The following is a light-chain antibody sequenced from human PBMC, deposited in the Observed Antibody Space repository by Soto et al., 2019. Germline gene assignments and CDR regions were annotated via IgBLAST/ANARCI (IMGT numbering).Light chain of an antibody. V-gene: IGLV1-40*01. J-gene: IGLJ2*01. CDR3: QSYDSSLSGVV. CDR2: GNN. CDR1: SSNIGAGYV. Sequence: QSVLTQPPSVSGAPGQRVTISCTGTSSNIGAGYVVHWYQQLPGTAPKLLMYGNNNRPSGVPDRFSGSKSGTSASLAITGLQAEDEADYYCQSYDSSLSGVVFGGGTKVTVL.